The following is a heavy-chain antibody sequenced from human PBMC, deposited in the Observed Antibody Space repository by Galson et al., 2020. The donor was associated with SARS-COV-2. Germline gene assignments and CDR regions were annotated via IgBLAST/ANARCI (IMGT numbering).Heavy chain of an antibody. D-gene: IGHD5-12*01. Sequence: GGSLRLSCAASGFTFGSYGMHWVRQAPGKGLGWVAVISYDGSNKYYADSVKGRFTISRDNSKNTLYLQMNSLRAEDTAVYYCAKETGYSGYDLGDYWGQGTLVTVSS. CDR2: ISYDGSNK. J-gene: IGHJ4*02. V-gene: IGHV3-30*18. CDR1: GFTFGSYG. CDR3: AKETGYSGYDLGDY.